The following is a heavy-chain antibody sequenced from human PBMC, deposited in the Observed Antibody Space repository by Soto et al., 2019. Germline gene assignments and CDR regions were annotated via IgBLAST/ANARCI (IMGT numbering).Heavy chain of an antibody. CDR1: GYTFTGYY. CDR2: INPNSGGT. Sequence: ASVKVSCKASGYTFTGYYMHWVRQAPGQGLEWMGWINPNSGGTNYAQKFQGWVTMTRDTSISTAYMELSRLRSDDTTVYYCARDTGGAVAGTGWFDPWGQGTLVTVSS. J-gene: IGHJ5*02. V-gene: IGHV1-2*04. D-gene: IGHD6-19*01. CDR3: ARDTGGAVAGTGWFDP.